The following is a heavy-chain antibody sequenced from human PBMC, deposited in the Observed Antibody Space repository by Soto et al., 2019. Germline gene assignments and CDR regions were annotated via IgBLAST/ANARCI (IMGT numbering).Heavy chain of an antibody. CDR2: IHYSGST. J-gene: IGHJ4*02. D-gene: IGHD6-13*01. Sequence: SETLSLTCTVSGGSISDYYWSWIRQPPGKGLEWIGYIHYSGSTNYNPSLKNRVTISLDRSKNQFSLKVSSVTAADTAVYYCAREVRDGSSWYFDYWGQGTLVTVS. V-gene: IGHV4-59*01. CDR1: GGSISDYY. CDR3: AREVRDGSSWYFDY.